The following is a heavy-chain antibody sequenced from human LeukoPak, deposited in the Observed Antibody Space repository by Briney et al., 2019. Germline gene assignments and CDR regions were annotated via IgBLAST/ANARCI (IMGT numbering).Heavy chain of an antibody. CDR3: AKDNGDLYSALDY. CDR2: ISGSGGST. V-gene: IGHV3-23*01. Sequence: PGRSLRLSCAASGFTFSSYAMSWVRQAPGKGLEWVSAISGSGGSTYYADSVKGRFTISRDNSKNTLYLQMNSLRAEDTAVYYCAKDNGDLYSALDYWGQGTLVTVSS. J-gene: IGHJ4*02. CDR1: GFTFSSYA. D-gene: IGHD4-17*01.